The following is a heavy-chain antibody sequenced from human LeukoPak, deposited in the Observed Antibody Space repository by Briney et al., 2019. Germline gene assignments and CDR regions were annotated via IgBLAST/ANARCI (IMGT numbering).Heavy chain of an antibody. CDR2: INHSGST. CDR3: ARSFDGSGYYYVGDY. D-gene: IGHD3-22*01. V-gene: IGHV4-34*01. J-gene: IGHJ4*02. Sequence: SETLSLTCAVYIGSFSGYYWSWIRQPPGKGLEWIGEINHSGSTNYNPSLKSRVTISVDTSKNQFSLKLSSVTAADTAVYYCARSFDGSGYYYVGDYWGQGTLVTVSS. CDR1: IGSFSGYY.